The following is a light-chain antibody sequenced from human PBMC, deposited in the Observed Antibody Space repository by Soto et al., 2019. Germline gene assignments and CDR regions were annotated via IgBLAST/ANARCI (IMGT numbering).Light chain of an antibody. J-gene: IGKJ2*01. CDR1: ESVNNY. CDR2: DVF. CDR3: QQRSNWPPPT. Sequence: EVVLTQSPATLSLSPGERATLSCRASESVNNYLAWYQQKPGQAPRLLIYDVFNRATGIPARFSGSGSGTDFTLTISSLEPEDFAVYFCQQRSNWPPPTFGQSTKLQIK. V-gene: IGKV3-11*01.